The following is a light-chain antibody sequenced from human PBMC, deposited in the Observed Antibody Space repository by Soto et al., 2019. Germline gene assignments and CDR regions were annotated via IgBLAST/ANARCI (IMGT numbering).Light chain of an antibody. J-gene: IGKJ1*01. CDR3: QQYNSYSPT. Sequence: DIQMTQSPSTLSGSVGDRVTITCRASQTISSWLAWYQQKPGKAPKLLIYKASTLKSGVPSRFSGSGSETEFTLTTSGLQPGDSATYYCQQYNSYSPTFGQGTKVDIK. CDR1: QTISSW. V-gene: IGKV1-5*03. CDR2: KAS.